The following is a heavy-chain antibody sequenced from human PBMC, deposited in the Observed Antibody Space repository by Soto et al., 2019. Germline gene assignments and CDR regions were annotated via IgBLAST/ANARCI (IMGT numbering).Heavy chain of an antibody. J-gene: IGHJ6*02. CDR3: ARDPPNFYYYGMDV. Sequence: PWWSLRLSCIASVFTLSTYSMTWFRQAPGKGLEWLSYISKSSTTINYADSVKGRFTISRDNAKNSVYLEMSSLRDEDSAVYYCARDPPNFYYYGMDVWGQGTTVTVSS. V-gene: IGHV3-48*02. CDR1: VFTLSTYS. CDR2: ISKSSTTI.